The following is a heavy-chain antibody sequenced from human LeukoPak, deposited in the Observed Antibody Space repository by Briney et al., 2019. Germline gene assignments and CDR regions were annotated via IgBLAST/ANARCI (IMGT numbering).Heavy chain of an antibody. CDR2: INNSGST. Sequence: PSETLSLTCAVYGGSFSGYYWSWIRQPPGKGLEWIGEINNSGSTNYNPTLQSRVTISVDTSKNPSYMKLSSLTAADTAVYYCARTTDYLTRFTRFDPWGQGTLVTVSS. D-gene: IGHD3-3*01. CDR3: ARTTDYLTRFTRFDP. CDR1: GGSFSGYY. V-gene: IGHV4-34*01. J-gene: IGHJ5*02.